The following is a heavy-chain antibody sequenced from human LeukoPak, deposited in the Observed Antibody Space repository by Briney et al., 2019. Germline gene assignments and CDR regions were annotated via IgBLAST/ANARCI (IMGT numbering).Heavy chain of an antibody. V-gene: IGHV3-23*01. D-gene: IGHD6-13*01. CDR1: GFTFSSYA. CDR2: ISGSGGST. Sequence: GGSLRLSCAASGFTFSSYAMSWVRQAPGKGLEWVSAISGSGGSTYYADSVRGRFTISRDNSKNTLYLQMNSLRAEDTAVYYCAKVISSSWYYFDYWGQGTLVTVSS. CDR3: AKVISSSWYYFDY. J-gene: IGHJ4*02.